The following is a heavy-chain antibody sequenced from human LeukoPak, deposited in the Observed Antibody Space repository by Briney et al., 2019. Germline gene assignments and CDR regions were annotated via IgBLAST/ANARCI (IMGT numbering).Heavy chain of an antibody. CDR3: ARDLDVVVGPAHYDALDL. CDR2: ISSSGSAI. CDR1: GFTFIDYY. D-gene: IGHD2-15*01. J-gene: IGHJ3*01. V-gene: IGHV3-11*04. Sequence: GGSLRLSCAASGFTFIDYYINWIRQAPGKGLEWVSSISSSGSAIFYADSVRGRFTISRDNAKNSLFLQMNSLRAEDTAVYYCARDLDVVVGPAHYDALDLWGQGTPGTVS.